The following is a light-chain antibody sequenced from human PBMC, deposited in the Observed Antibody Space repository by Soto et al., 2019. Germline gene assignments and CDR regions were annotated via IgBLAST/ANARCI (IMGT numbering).Light chain of an antibody. CDR3: SSYTSSSTRVV. J-gene: IGLJ2*01. CDR2: EVS. CDR1: SSDVGGYNY. V-gene: IGLV2-14*01. Sequence: QSALTQPASVSGSPGQSITISCTGTSSDVGGYNYVSWYQQYPGKAPKLIIFEVSNRPSGVSARFSGSKSGNTASLTLSGLQAEDEADYYCSSYTSSSTRVVFGGGTQLTVL.